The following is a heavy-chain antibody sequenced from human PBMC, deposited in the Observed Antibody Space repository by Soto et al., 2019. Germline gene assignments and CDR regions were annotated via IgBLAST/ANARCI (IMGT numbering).Heavy chain of an antibody. V-gene: IGHV3-15*07. CDR3: TTDLYCSSTSCYFRVNWFDP. J-gene: IGHJ5*02. D-gene: IGHD2-2*01. CDR1: GFTFSNAC. Sequence: GGTLRLSCAASGFTFSNACMNWVRQAPGKGLEWIGRIKSKTDGETTDYASPVKGRCTISRDDSKNTLYLQMNSLKTEDTAVYYCTTDLYCSSTSCYFRVNWFDPWGQGTLVTVSS. CDR2: IKSKTDGETT.